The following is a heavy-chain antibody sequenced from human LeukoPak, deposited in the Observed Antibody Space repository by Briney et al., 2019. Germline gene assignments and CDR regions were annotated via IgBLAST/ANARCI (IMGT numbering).Heavy chain of an antibody. V-gene: IGHV4-59*08. Sequence: SETLSLTCTVSGSMYNYYWSWIRQPPGKGLEWIGYIHYNGIANYNPSLKTRVTMSLDTSKNQVSLNLNSVTAADTAVYYCARHISSGGTYAHFDYWGQGTLVTVSS. D-gene: IGHD1-26*01. CDR2: IHYNGIA. CDR1: GSMYNYY. J-gene: IGHJ4*02. CDR3: ARHISSGGTYAHFDY.